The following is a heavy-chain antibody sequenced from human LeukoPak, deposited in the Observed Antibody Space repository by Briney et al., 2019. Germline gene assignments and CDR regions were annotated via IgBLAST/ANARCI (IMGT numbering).Heavy chain of an antibody. CDR1: GFTFSSYS. CDR3: AKKYYDFWSGYYAPDYFDY. J-gene: IGHJ4*02. D-gene: IGHD3-3*01. CDR2: ISSSSSYI. V-gene: IGHV3-21*01. Sequence: GGSLRLSCAASGFTFSSYSMNWVRQAPGKGLEWVSSISSSSSYIYYADSVKGRFTISRDNAKNSLYLQMNSLRAEDTAVYYCAKKYYDFWSGYYAPDYFDYWGQGTLVTVSS.